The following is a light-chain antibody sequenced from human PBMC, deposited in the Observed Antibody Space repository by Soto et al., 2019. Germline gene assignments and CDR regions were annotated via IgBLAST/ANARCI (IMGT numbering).Light chain of an antibody. CDR1: SSNIGYNH. J-gene: IGLJ3*02. Sequence: QAVVTQPPSVSAAPGQKVTISCSGTSSNIGYNHVSWYQHLPGTAPKLLIYDSNKRPSGIPDRFSGSKSGTSATLGITGLQTGDEADYYCGTWDSSLSAVVFGGGTKVTVL. V-gene: IGLV1-51*01. CDR2: DSN. CDR3: GTWDSSLSAVV.